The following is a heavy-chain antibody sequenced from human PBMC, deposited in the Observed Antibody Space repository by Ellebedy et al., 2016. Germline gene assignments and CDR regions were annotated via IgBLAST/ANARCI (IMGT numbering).Heavy chain of an antibody. D-gene: IGHD6-13*01. Sequence: GESLKISCAASGFTFSSYSMNWVRQAPGKGLEWVSSISSSSSYIYYADPVKGRFTISRDNAKNSLYLQMNSLRAEDTAVYYCARDGRYSPIDYWGQGTLVTVSS. CDR3: ARDGRYSPIDY. V-gene: IGHV3-21*01. CDR1: GFTFSSYS. CDR2: ISSSSSYI. J-gene: IGHJ4*02.